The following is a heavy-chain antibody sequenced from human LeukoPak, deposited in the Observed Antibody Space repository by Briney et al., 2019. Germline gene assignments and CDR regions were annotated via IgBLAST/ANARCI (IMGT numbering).Heavy chain of an antibody. D-gene: IGHD2-2*01. CDR2: INTDTGNP. CDR3: ARTLFGDQYQLLHNWFDP. V-gene: IGHV7-4-1*02. CDR1: GYTFTNYA. Sequence: ASVTVSCKASGYTFTNYAMNWVRQAPGQGLEWMGWINTDTGNPTYAQGFTGRLVFSLDTSASTAYLQISSLKAEDTAIYYCARTLFGDQYQLLHNWFDPWGQGTLVTVSS. J-gene: IGHJ5*02.